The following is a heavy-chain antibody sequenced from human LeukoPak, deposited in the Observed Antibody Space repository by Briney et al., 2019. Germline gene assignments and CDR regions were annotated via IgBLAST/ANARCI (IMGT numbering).Heavy chain of an antibody. CDR3: ARQSIALIRGAASWTYALDI. J-gene: IGHJ3*02. D-gene: IGHD3-10*01. CDR2: INHGGST. V-gene: IGHV4-34*01. Sequence: SETLSLTCAVNSGSFSGYYWSWVRQPPGKGLEWIGEINHGGSTNYNPSLKRRVTISVDTPKKQVSLKLPSVTAADTAVYYCARQSIALIRGAASWTYALDIWGQGTIVTVSS. CDR1: SGSFSGYY.